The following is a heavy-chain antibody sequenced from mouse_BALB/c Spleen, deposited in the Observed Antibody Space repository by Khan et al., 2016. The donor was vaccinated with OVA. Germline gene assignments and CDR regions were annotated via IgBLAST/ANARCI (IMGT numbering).Heavy chain of an antibody. CDR1: GYTFTNYG. J-gene: IGHJ2*01. CDR3: ARAITSLFDS. V-gene: IGHV9-3*02. CDR2: INTNTGEP. Sequence: QIQLVQSGPELKKPGETVKISCKATGYTFTNYGMNWVKQAPGKGLKWMGWINTNTGEPTYAEEFKGRFAFSLETSASTAYLQINNLKNEDTATXFCARAITSLFDSWGQGTTLTVSS. D-gene: IGHD1-1*01.